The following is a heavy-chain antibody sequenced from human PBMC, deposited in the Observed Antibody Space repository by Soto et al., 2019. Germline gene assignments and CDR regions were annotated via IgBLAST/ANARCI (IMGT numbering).Heavy chain of an antibody. Sequence: GESLKISCKGSGYSFTSYWIGWVRQMPGKGLEWMGIIYPGDSDTRYSPSFQGQVTISADKSISTAYLQWSSLKASDTAMYYCARHTPAIFGVGYYYYYMDVWGKGTTVTVSS. CDR1: GYSFTSYW. V-gene: IGHV5-51*01. CDR3: ARHTPAIFGVGYYYYYMDV. D-gene: IGHD3-3*01. CDR2: IYPGDSDT. J-gene: IGHJ6*03.